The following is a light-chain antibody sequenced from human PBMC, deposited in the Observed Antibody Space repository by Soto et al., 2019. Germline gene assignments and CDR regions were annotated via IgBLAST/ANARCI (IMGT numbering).Light chain of an antibody. V-gene: IGLV2-14*01. J-gene: IGLJ1*01. CDR2: EVS. Sequence: QSVLTQPASVSGSPGQSITISCTGTSRDVGGYNYVSWYQQHPDRAPKVMIYEVSNRPSGVSNRFSGSKSGNTASLTISGLQAKDEADYYCSSFTSSSTLVVFGTGTKLTVL. CDR3: SSFTSSSTLVV. CDR1: SRDVGGYNY.